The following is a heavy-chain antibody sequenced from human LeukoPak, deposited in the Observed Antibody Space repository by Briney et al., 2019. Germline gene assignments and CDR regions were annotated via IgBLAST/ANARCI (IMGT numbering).Heavy chain of an antibody. Sequence: SETLSLTCTVSGGSISTYYWTWIRQFPGKGLEWTGYIESGRTKYNPSLNSRVTISADTSKNQFSLRVSSLTAADTAVYYCTRDREHSYGKWFDPWGRGTLVTVSS. CDR3: TRDREHSYGKWFDP. D-gene: IGHD5-18*01. V-gene: IGHV4-59*01. J-gene: IGHJ5*02. CDR2: IESGRT. CDR1: GGSISTYY.